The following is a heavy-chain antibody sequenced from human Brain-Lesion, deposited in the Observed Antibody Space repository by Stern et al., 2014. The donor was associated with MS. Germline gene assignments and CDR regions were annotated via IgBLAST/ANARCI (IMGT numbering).Heavy chain of an antibody. CDR3: AKVWLGELPENPFDY. J-gene: IGHJ4*02. V-gene: IGHV4-39*01. Sequence: VQLVESGPGLVKPSETLSLTCTVSGGSISSNSYYWGWIRQPPGKGLEWIGGIYYRGSTYYNPSLKSRVTISKDTTKKQFSLNLTSVTAADTAVYFCAKVWLGELPENPFDYWGQGTLVTVSS. CDR2: IYYRGST. D-gene: IGHD3-10*01. CDR1: GGSISSNSYY.